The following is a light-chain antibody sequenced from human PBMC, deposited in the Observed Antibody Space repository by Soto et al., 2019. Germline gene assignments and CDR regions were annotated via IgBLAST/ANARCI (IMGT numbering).Light chain of an antibody. CDR1: QSVSSSP. J-gene: IGKJ1*01. Sequence: EIVLTQSPGTLSLSPGERATLSCRASQSVSSSPLAWYQQKPGQAPRLLIYDASSRATGIPDRFSGSGSGTDFTLTISRLEPEDFAVYYCQQYGSSPQTFGQGTKVDIK. CDR2: DAS. V-gene: IGKV3-20*01. CDR3: QQYGSSPQT.